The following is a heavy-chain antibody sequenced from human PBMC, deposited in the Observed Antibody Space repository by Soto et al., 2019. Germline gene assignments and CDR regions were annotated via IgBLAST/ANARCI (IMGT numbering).Heavy chain of an antibody. CDR3: ARHHCTSASCFTGYFDY. CDR1: GGSITSGGFY. Sequence: QVQLQESGPRLVKPSQTLSLTCTVSGGSITSGGFYWSWIRQHPGKGLEWSGYISYSGGTYYNPSLKSRVTISVDPYKRQFSLRLTSVTAADTAVYSCARHHCTSASCFTGYFDYWGQGTLVTVSS. D-gene: IGHD2-2*02. V-gene: IGHV4-31*03. J-gene: IGHJ4*02. CDR2: ISYSGGT.